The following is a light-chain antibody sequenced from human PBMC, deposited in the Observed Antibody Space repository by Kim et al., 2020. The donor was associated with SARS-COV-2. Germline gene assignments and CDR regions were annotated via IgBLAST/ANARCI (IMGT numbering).Light chain of an antibody. CDR2: WAS. CDR3: QQYFTTPNT. CDR1: QSVLYSPTNNNY. Sequence: RATINCKSSQSVLYSPTNNNYLAWYQQKPGQPPKLLIYWASTRESGVPDRFSGSGSGTDFTLTISSLQAEDVAVYYCQQYFTTPNTFAQGTKLEI. J-gene: IGKJ2*01. V-gene: IGKV4-1*01.